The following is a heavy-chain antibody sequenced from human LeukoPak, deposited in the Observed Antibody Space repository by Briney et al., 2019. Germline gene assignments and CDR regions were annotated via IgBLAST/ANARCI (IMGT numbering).Heavy chain of an antibody. Sequence: SETLSLTCTVSGGSISSYYWSWIRQPAGKGLEWIGRIYTSGSTNYNPSLKSRVTMSVDTSKNQFSLKLSSVTAADTAVYYCARRKYSSSSGRALEPGFDYWGQGTLVTVSS. J-gene: IGHJ4*02. V-gene: IGHV4-4*07. CDR1: GGSISSYY. CDR3: ARRKYSSSSGRALEPGFDY. CDR2: IYTSGST. D-gene: IGHD6-6*01.